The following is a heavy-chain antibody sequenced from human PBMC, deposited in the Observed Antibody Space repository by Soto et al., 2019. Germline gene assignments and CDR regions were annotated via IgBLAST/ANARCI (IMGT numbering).Heavy chain of an antibody. CDR3: ATSQKGYNWNYFDH. J-gene: IGHJ4*02. CDR1: GASISGSYYY. Sequence: SETLSLTCAVSGASISGSYYYWAWLRQSPGKGPEWIGSVFYTGFTSYNPAHESRGSVSVDTSKSQFSLKLSAVTAADAAVYYCATSQKGYNWNYFDHWGQGALVTVSS. V-gene: IGHV4-39*01. D-gene: IGHD1-20*01. CDR2: VFYTGFT.